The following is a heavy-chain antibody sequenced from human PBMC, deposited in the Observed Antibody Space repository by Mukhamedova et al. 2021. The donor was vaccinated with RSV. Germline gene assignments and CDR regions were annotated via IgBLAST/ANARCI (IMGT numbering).Heavy chain of an antibody. Sequence: GQGLEWMGIINPSGGSTSYAQKFQGRVTMTRDTSTSTVYMELSSLRSEDTAVYYCARDSYGDYAYYYYGMDVWGQGTTVTVSS. CDR3: ARDSYGDYAYYYYGMDV. D-gene: IGHD4-17*01. CDR2: INPSGGST. V-gene: IGHV1-46*01. J-gene: IGHJ6*02.